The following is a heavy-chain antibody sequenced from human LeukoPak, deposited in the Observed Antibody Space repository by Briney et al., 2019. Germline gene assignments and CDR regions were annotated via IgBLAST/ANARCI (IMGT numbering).Heavy chain of an antibody. V-gene: IGHV4-30-4*01. D-gene: IGHD3-10*01. J-gene: IGHJ4*02. CDR1: GGSISSGDYY. CDR3: GVRDYYGSGSHIG. CDR2: IYYSGST. Sequence: PSETLSLTCTVSGGSISSGDYYWSWIRQPPGRGLEWIGYIYYSGSTYYNPSLKSRVTISVDTSKNQFSLKLSSVTAADTAVYYCGVRDYYGSGSHIGWGQGTLVTVSS.